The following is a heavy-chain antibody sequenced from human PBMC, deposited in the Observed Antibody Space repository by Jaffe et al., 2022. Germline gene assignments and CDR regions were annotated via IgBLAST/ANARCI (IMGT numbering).Heavy chain of an antibody. CDR2: INAGNGNT. V-gene: IGHV1-3*01. D-gene: IGHD1-7*01. CDR1: GYTFTSYA. Sequence: QVQLVQSGAEVKKPGASVKVSCKASGYTFTSYAMHWVRQAPGQRLEWMGWINAGNGNTKYSQKFQGRVTITRDTSASTAYMELSSLRSEDTAVYYCARVLPTGYNWNYAPRPSQYYFDYWGQGTLVTVSS. J-gene: IGHJ4*02. CDR3: ARVLPTGYNWNYAPRPSQYYFDY.